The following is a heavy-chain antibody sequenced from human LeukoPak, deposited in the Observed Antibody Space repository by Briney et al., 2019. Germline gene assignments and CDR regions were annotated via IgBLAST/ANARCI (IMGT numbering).Heavy chain of an antibody. Sequence: ASVKVSCKVSGYTLTELSMHWVRQAPGKGLEWMGGFDPEDGETIYAQKFQGRVTMTEDTSTDTAYMELSGLRSEDTAVYYCATERLWFGEVGAFDIWGQGTMVTVSS. CDR2: FDPEDGET. CDR1: GYTLTELS. V-gene: IGHV1-24*01. D-gene: IGHD3-10*01. CDR3: ATERLWFGEVGAFDI. J-gene: IGHJ3*02.